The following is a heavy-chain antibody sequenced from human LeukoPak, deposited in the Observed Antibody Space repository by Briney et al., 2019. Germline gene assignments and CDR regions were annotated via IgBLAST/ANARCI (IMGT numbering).Heavy chain of an antibody. V-gene: IGHV4-34*01. J-gene: IGHJ4*02. Sequence: PSETLSLTCAVYGGSFSGYYWSWIRQPPGKGLEWIGEINHSGSTNYNPSLKSRVTISADTSKNQFSLKLSSVTAADTAVYYCARGPKGYYDFWSGYVEGYYFDYWGQGTLVTVSS. CDR1: GGSFSGYY. CDR3: ARGPKGYYDFWSGYVEGYYFDY. D-gene: IGHD3-3*01. CDR2: INHSGST.